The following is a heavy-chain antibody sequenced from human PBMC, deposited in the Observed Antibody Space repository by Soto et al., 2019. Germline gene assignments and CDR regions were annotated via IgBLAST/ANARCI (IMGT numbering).Heavy chain of an antibody. Sequence: PSETLSLTCTVSGGSISSSSYYWGWIRQPPGKGLEWIGSIYYSGSTYYNPSLKSRVTISVDTSKNQFSLKLSSVTAADTAVYYCARLGDFLNYYYYYMDVWGKGTTVTVPS. D-gene: IGHD3-16*01. CDR1: GGSISSSSYY. J-gene: IGHJ6*03. CDR3: ARLGDFLNYYYYYMDV. CDR2: IYYSGST. V-gene: IGHV4-39*01.